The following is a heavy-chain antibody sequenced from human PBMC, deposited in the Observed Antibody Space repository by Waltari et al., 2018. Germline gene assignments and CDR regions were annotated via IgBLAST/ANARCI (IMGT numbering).Heavy chain of an antibody. V-gene: IGHV1-69*12. CDR1: GGTFSTYA. D-gene: IGHD1-26*01. Sequence: QVQLVQYGAEVKKPGSSMKVSCKASGGTFSTYAYNGVRQAPGQGLEWMGGIIPIFGTANYAQKFQGRVTITADESTSTAYMELSSLRSEDTAVYYCARSRELSLYYFDYWGQGTLVTVSS. J-gene: IGHJ4*02. CDR2: IIPIFGTA. CDR3: ARSRELSLYYFDY.